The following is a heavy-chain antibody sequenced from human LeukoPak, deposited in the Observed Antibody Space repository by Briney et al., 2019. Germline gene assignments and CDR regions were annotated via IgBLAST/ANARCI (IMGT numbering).Heavy chain of an antibody. D-gene: IGHD3-3*01. Sequence: GGSLRLSCAASGFTFSSYWMSWVRQAPGKGLEGVANIKQDGSEKYYVDSVKGRFTISRANAKNSLYLQMNGLRAEDTAVYYCARDSYYDFWSGYDWGQGTLVTVSS. CDR3: ARDSYYDFWSGYD. CDR1: GFTFSSYW. CDR2: IKQDGSEK. J-gene: IGHJ4*02. V-gene: IGHV3-7*01.